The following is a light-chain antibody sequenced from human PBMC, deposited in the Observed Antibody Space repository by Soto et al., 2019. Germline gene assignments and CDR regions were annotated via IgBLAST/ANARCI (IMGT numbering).Light chain of an antibody. CDR1: NSDVGGYNY. J-gene: IGLJ2*01. V-gene: IGLV2-14*01. CDR3: NSYPTQNNQWL. CDR2: DVS. Sequence: QSALTQPASVSGSPGPSITISCTGTNSDVGGYNYGSWYQQRPGKAPRLLIYDVSNRPSGVSDRFSGSKSGNTASLSISCLRAEDEDHYYCNSYPTQNNQWLFGGGTKVTVL.